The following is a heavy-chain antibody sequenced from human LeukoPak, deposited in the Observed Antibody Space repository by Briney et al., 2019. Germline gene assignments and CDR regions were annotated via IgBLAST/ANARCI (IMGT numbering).Heavy chain of an antibody. V-gene: IGHV3-11*03. Sequence: GGSLRLSCAASGFTFSDYYMSWTRQAPGKGLEWVSYISSSSSYTNYADSVKGRFTISRDNAKNSLYLQMNSLRAEDTAVYYCARSRDGYKYYFDYWGQGTLVTVSS. CDR1: GFTFSDYY. CDR3: ARSRDGYKYYFDY. D-gene: IGHD5-24*01. J-gene: IGHJ4*02. CDR2: ISSSSSYT.